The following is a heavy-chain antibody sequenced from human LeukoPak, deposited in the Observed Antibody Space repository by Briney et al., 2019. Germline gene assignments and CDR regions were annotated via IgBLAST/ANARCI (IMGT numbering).Heavy chain of an antibody. D-gene: IGHD6-13*01. Sequence: PSETLSLTWTVSGGSISSYYWSWIRQPPGKGLEWIGYIYYSGSTNYNPSLKSRVTISVDTSKNQFSLKLSSVTAADTAVYYCARQAGYYYYGMDVWGQGTTVTVSS. CDR1: GGSISSYY. V-gene: IGHV4-59*01. CDR2: IYYSGST. CDR3: ARQAGYYYYGMDV. J-gene: IGHJ6*02.